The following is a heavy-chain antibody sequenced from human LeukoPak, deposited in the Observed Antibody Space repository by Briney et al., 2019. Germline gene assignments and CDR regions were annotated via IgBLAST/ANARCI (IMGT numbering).Heavy chain of an antibody. D-gene: IGHD2-15*01. J-gene: IGHJ6*02. CDR2: IYYSGGT. Sequence: SETLSLTCTVSGGSISSSSYYWGWIRQPPGKGLEWIGSIYYSGGTYYNPSLKSRVTISADTSKNQFSLKLSSVTAADTAVYYCARDCGGGSCYSDYYYGMDVWGQGTTVTVSS. CDR1: GGSISSSSYY. CDR3: ARDCGGGSCYSDYYYGMDV. V-gene: IGHV4-39*07.